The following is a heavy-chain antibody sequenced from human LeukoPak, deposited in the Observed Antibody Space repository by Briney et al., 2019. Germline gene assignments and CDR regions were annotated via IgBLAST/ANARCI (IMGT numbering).Heavy chain of an antibody. CDR2: INPNSGGT. Sequence: ASVKVSCKASGYSFTDYYIHWVRQAPGLGLEWMGWINPNSGGTHHLEKSQGRVTMTRDTSISTAYMELSRARSDDTAVYYCARESSSAYYGMDVWGQGTTVTVSS. CDR1: GYSFTDYY. CDR3: ARESSSAYYGMDV. V-gene: IGHV1-2*02. J-gene: IGHJ6*02.